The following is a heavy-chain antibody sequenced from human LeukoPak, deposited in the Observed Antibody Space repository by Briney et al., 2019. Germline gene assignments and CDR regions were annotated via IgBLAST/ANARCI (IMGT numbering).Heavy chain of an antibody. D-gene: IGHD5-12*01. CDR1: GGSISSSSYY. Sequence: PSETLSLTCTVSGGSISSSSYYWGWIRQPPGKGLEWIGSIYYSGSTYYNPSLKSRATISVDTSKNQFSLKLSSVTAADTAVYYCASLSGYDLDYWGQGTLVTVSS. V-gene: IGHV4-39*01. CDR2: IYYSGST. CDR3: ASLSGYDLDY. J-gene: IGHJ4*02.